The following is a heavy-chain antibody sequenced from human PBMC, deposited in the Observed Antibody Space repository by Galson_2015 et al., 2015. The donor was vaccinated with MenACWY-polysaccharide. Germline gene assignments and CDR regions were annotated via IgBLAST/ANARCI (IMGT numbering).Heavy chain of an antibody. V-gene: IGHV3-74*01. Sequence: SLRLSCAASGFTFSTYWMHWVRQAPGKGLVWVSRIKSDGSSTSYADSVKGRITISRDNAKNTLYLQMNSLRAEDTALYYCARGYSADDWGQGTLVTVSA. CDR2: IKSDGSST. D-gene: IGHD5-12*01. CDR1: GFTFSTYW. CDR3: ARGYSADD. J-gene: IGHJ4*02.